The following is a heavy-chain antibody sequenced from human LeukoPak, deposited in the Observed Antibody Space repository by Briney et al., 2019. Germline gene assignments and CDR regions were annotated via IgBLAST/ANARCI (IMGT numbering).Heavy chain of an antibody. J-gene: IGHJ4*02. D-gene: IGHD3-3*01. CDR3: AKDFLRITIFGVVILTPPDY. Sequence: GGSLRLSCAASGFTFSSYGMHWVRQAPGKGLEWVAFIRYDGSNKYYADSVKGRFTISRDNSKNTLYLQMNSLRAEDTAVYYCAKDFLRITIFGVVILTPPDYWGQGTLVTVSS. V-gene: IGHV3-30*02. CDR2: IRYDGSNK. CDR1: GFTFSSYG.